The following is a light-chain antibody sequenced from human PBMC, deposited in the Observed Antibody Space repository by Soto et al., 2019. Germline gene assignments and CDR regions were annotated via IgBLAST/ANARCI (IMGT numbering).Light chain of an antibody. CDR3: QQYMSSVT. V-gene: IGKV3-20*01. CDR2: GAS. J-gene: IGKJ1*01. Sequence: EIVLTQSPGSLSLSPGQRATLSCRASQSVDTTFFAWYQKKPGQAPRLLIYGASKRATGIPDRFSGSGSGTDFTLIISTLDPEDFAVYYCQQYMSSVTFGQGTKVEIK. CDR1: QSVDTTF.